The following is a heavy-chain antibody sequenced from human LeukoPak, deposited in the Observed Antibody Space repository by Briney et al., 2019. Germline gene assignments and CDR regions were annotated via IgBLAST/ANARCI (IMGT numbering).Heavy chain of an antibody. CDR1: GYTFTGYY. Sequence: APVKVSCKASGYTFTGYYMHWVRQAPGQGLEWMGWINPNSGGTNYAQKFQGRVTMTRDTSISTAYMELSRLRSDDTAVYYCAREEWLRFPALISGWFDPWGQGTLVTVSS. J-gene: IGHJ5*02. CDR3: AREEWLRFPALISGWFDP. D-gene: IGHD5-12*01. CDR2: INPNSGGT. V-gene: IGHV1-2*02.